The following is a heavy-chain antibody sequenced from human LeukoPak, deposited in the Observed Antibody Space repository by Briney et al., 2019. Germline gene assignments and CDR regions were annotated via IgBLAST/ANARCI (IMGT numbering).Heavy chain of an antibody. CDR1: GGSFSGYY. Sequence: SETLSLTCAVYGGSFSGYYWSWIRQPPGKGLEWIGEINHSGSTNYNPSLKSRVTISVDTSKNQFSLKLSSVTAADTAVYYCARGKYYDFWSGSAGYYYYMDVWGKGTTVTVSS. V-gene: IGHV4-34*01. J-gene: IGHJ6*03. CDR3: ARGKYYDFWSGSAGYYYYMDV. CDR2: INHSGST. D-gene: IGHD3-3*01.